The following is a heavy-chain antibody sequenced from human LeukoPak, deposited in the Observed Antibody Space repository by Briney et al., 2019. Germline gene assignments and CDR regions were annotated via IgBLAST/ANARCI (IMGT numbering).Heavy chain of an antibody. D-gene: IGHD1-26*01. CDR3: ARRWEGSRMFDP. CDR2: IYPGDSDT. J-gene: IGHJ5*02. CDR1: GYIFTNYW. Sequence: GESLKISCKVSGYIFTNYWIAWVRQLPGKGLEWMGIIYPGDSDTTYSPSFQGQVTISADKSISTAYLHWSSLKASDTAMYYCARRWEGSRMFDPSGQGTLVTVSS. V-gene: IGHV5-51*01.